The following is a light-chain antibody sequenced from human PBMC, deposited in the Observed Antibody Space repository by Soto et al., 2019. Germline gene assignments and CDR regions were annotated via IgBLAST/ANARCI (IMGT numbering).Light chain of an antibody. CDR2: GAS. CDR1: RSVSSN. J-gene: IGKJ4*01. CDR3: QQYYKTVPPVT. Sequence: DIILTQSPAIVSVSPGERATLSCRASRSVSSNLAWYQHKHGEAPRLLIYGASTRVTDIPPRFSGSGSCTEFILIIMYLQSEDDGAYYCQQYYKTVPPVTFGGGTKVEI. V-gene: IGKV3-15*01.